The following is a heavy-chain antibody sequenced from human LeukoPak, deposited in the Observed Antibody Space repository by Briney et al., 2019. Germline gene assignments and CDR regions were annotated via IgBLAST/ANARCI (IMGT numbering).Heavy chain of an antibody. J-gene: IGHJ4*02. D-gene: IGHD5-24*01. CDR1: GFTFSSFW. Sequence: GGSLRLSCAASGFTFSSFWMSWVRQAPGKGLEWVANIKQDGSEKDYVDALKGRFTISRDNAKNSLYLQMNSLRAEDTAVYYCARWLELMRNFDWWGQGTLVTVSS. CDR2: IKQDGSEK. CDR3: ARWLELMRNFDW. V-gene: IGHV3-7*01.